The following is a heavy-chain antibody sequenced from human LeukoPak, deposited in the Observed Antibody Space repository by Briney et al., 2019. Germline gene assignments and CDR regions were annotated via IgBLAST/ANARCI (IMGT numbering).Heavy chain of an antibody. CDR1: GFTFSNYG. Sequence: GGSLRLSCAASGFTFSNYGMHWVRQAPGKGLEWVAVIWYDGSNKDYADSVKGRFTISRDNSKNTLYLQMNSLRAEDTAAYYCANNFDYWGQGTLVTVSS. CDR2: IWYDGSNK. CDR3: ANNFDY. J-gene: IGHJ4*02. V-gene: IGHV3-33*06.